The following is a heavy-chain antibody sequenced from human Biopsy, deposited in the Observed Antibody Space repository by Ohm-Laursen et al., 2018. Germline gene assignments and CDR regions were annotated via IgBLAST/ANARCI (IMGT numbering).Heavy chain of an antibody. J-gene: IGHJ5*02. D-gene: IGHD5-12*01. CDR1: GFTFSTYG. CDR3: AKVYGHDNWFDP. CDR2: ITGSGGST. V-gene: IGHV3-23*01. Sequence: SLRLSCAVSGFTFSTYGMNWVRQAPGEGLEWVSFITGSGGSTYYPDSVKGRFTISRDNSKNSLYLQMNSLKTEDTAVYYCAKVYGHDNWFDPWGQGTLVTVSS.